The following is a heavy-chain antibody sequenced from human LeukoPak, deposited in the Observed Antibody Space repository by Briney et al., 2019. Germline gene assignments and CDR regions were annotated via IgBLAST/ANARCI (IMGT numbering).Heavy chain of an antibody. CDR2: ISSSGGTT. Sequence: GGSLRLSCSASGFPFSSYAMHWVRQAPGKGLEYVSAISSSGGTTYYADAEKGRFTISRDNSKNTLYVQMSSLRVEDTAVYYCGKPLWVRGVTHYDLTYYGMDVWGQGTTVTVSS. CDR1: GFPFSSYA. J-gene: IGHJ6*02. D-gene: IGHD3-10*01. CDR3: GKPLWVRGVTHYDLTYYGMDV. V-gene: IGHV3-64*05.